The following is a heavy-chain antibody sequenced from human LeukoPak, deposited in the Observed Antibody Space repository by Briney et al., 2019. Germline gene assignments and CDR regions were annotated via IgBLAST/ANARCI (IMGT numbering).Heavy chain of an antibody. Sequence: PSQTLSLTCTVSGGSISSGGYYWSWIRQHPGKGLEWIGYIYYSGSTYYNPSLKSRVTISVDTSKNQFSLKLSSVTAADTAVYYCARGAEDTAWGYFGYWGQGTLVTVSS. D-gene: IGHD5-18*01. J-gene: IGHJ4*02. CDR2: IYYSGST. V-gene: IGHV4-31*03. CDR3: ARGAEDTAWGYFGY. CDR1: GGSISSGGYY.